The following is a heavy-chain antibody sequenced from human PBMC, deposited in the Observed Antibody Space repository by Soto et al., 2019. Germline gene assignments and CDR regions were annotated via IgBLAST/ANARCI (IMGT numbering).Heavy chain of an antibody. V-gene: IGHV3-23*01. Sequence: GGSMRLSCSASGFSFSNYALSWVRQAPGKGLEWVSTFTRSGNTYYPDSVKGRFTISRDNSKNTLYLQMDSLRAEDTAVYYCAREFAPGSPNYDSWGLGTLVTVSS. J-gene: IGHJ4*02. D-gene: IGHD3-10*01. CDR3: AREFAPGSPNYDS. CDR2: FTRSGNT. CDR1: GFSFSNYA.